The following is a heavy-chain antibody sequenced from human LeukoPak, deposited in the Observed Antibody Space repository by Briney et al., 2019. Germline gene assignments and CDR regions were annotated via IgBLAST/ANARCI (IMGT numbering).Heavy chain of an antibody. CDR2: IGTVGDT. CDR1: GFTFSSSD. Sequence: GSLRLSCVASGFTFSSSDMHWVRQATGKGLEWVSAIGTVGDTYYPGSVKGRFTISRENAKNSLYLQMNSLRPGDTAVYYCARGGRKSLDYWGQGTLVTVSS. CDR3: ARGGRKSLDY. J-gene: IGHJ4*02. V-gene: IGHV3-13*01.